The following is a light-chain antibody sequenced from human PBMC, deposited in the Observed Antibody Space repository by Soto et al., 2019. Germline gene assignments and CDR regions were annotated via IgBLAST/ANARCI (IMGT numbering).Light chain of an antibody. J-gene: IGKJ1*01. V-gene: IGKV3-20*01. CDR1: QSVSSNY. CDR2: DAS. Sequence: ESVLTQSPGTLSLSPGERATLSCRASQSVSSNYLAWYQQKPGQAPRLLIFDASTRATGIPDRFSGSGSGTDFTLTISRLEPEDFAVYYCQHYGSSLRTFGQGTKVEIK. CDR3: QHYGSSLRT.